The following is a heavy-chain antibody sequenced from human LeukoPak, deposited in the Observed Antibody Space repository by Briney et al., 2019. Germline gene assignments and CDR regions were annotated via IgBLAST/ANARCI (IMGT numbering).Heavy chain of an antibody. CDR2: ISSSGNTI. D-gene: IGHD3-10*01. CDR1: GFTFSSYA. Sequence: AGGSLRLSCAASGFTFSSYAMHWVRQAPGKGLEWVANISSSGNTINYADSVKGRFTISRDNAKNSLYLQMNSLRVEDTAVYYCAREHSYLADYWGQGTLIVVSS. V-gene: IGHV3-48*03. J-gene: IGHJ4*02. CDR3: AREHSYLADY.